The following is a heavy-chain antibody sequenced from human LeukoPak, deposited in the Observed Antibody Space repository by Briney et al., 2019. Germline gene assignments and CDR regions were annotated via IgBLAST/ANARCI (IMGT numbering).Heavy chain of an antibody. D-gene: IGHD3-10*01. J-gene: IGHJ4*02. CDR3: ARDGSGSYYNAYYFDY. V-gene: IGHV1-2*02. CDR1: GYTFTGYY. CDR2: INPNSGGT. Sequence: ASVKVSCKASGYTFTGYYMHWVRQALGQGLEWMGWINPNSGGTNYAQKFQGRVTMTRDTSISTAYMELSRLRSDDTAVYYCARDGSGSYYNAYYFDYWGQGTLVTVSS.